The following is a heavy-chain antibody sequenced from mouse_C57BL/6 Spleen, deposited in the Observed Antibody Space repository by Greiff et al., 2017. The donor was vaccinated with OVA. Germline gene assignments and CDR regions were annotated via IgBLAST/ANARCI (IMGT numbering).Heavy chain of an antibody. CDR3: ARDLPHYYAMDY. V-gene: IGHV1-39*01. Sequence: EFQLQQSGPELVKLGASVKTSCKALGSLSTDYNINWVKQSNGKSLEWIGVINPNYGTTSYNQKFKGKATLTVDQSSSTAYMQLNSLTSEDSAVYYCARDLPHYYAMDYWGQGTSVTVSS. D-gene: IGHD2-1*01. J-gene: IGHJ4*01. CDR1: GSLSTDYN. CDR2: INPNYGTT.